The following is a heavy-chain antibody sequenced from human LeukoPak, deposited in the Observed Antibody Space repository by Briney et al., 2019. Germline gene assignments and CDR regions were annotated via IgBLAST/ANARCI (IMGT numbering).Heavy chain of an antibody. J-gene: IGHJ5*02. CDR3: ARDVAAAGTGYNWFDP. CDR2: INPSGGST. Sequence: ASVKVSCKASGYTFTSYYMHWVRQAHGQGLEWMGIINPSGGSTSYAQKFQGRVTMTRDTSTSTVYMELSSLRSEDTAVYYCARDVAAAGTGYNWFDPWGQGTLVTVSS. D-gene: IGHD6-13*01. V-gene: IGHV1-46*01. CDR1: GYTFTSYY.